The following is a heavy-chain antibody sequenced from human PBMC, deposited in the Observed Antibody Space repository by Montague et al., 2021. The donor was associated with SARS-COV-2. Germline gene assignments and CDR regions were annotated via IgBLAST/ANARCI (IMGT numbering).Heavy chain of an antibody. D-gene: IGHD3/OR15-3a*01. CDR2: VHNTGNS. J-gene: IGHJ5*02. Sequence: SETLSLTCTVSGASISLNSHSWGWLRQPPGRGLEWITTVHNTGNSYHNSSLQSRVTISRDTSQRQVSLRLNSMTTADTAVYYCARLRTGFPNWFDTWGQGILVTVSS. CDR3: ARLRTGFPNWFDT. CDR1: GASISLNSHS. V-gene: IGHV4-39*01.